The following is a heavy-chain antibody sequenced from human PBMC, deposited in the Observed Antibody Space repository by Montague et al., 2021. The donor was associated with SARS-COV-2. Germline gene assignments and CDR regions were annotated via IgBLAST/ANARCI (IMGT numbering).Heavy chain of an antibody. Sequence: SETLSLTCAVHGGSFSTYSWNWIRQPPGKGLERIGEIHHGGSTNYNPSLKSRDTISADTSKNQFSLKLTSVAAADTAVYYCARLGDGVVPPPILGVGPYYSSYHLRVWGTVTMISVFS. CDR2: IHHGGST. D-gene: IGHD3-10*01. V-gene: IGHV4-34*01. J-gene: IGHJ6*03. CDR3: ARLGDGVVPPPILGVGPYYSSYHLRV. CDR1: GGSFSTYS.